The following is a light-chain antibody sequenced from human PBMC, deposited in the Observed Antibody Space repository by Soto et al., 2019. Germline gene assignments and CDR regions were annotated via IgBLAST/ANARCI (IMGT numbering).Light chain of an antibody. CDR1: SSDVGGYNY. CDR3: CSYAGSYTYV. V-gene: IGLV2-11*01. CDR2: DVS. Sequence: QSVLTQPRSVSGSPGQSVTISCTGTSSDVGGYNYVSWYQQHPGKSPKLMIYDVSKRPSGVFDRFSGSKSGNTASLTFFGLQAEDEADYYCCSYAGSYTYVFGTGTKVTVL. J-gene: IGLJ1*01.